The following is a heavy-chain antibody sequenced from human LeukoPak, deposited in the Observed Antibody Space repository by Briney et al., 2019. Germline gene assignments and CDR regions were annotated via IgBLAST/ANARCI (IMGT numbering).Heavy chain of an antibody. D-gene: IGHD4-23*01. J-gene: IGHJ4*02. V-gene: IGHV4-31*03. CDR2: IYYSGST. CDR1: GGSISSGGYY. CDR3: ARTTVVAKYFDY. Sequence: SETLSLTCTVSGGSISSGGYYWSWIRQHPGRGLEWIGYIYYSGSTYYNPSLKSRLTISVDTSKNQFSLKLSSVTAADTAVYYCARTTVVAKYFDYWGQGTLVTVSS.